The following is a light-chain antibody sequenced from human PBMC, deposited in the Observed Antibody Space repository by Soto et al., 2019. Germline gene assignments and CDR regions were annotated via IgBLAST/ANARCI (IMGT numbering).Light chain of an antibody. CDR1: QSLVHSDGNVY. Sequence: DVVMTQTPRSLSVTPGQPASISCKSSQSLVHSDGNVYFYWYVQKPGQPPQLLIYEVSKRFSGVPDRFSARGSATEFTLKISRVEAYDVGVYYCMQSIQLPLYTFGQGTKLEIK. CDR2: EVS. CDR3: MQSIQLPLYT. J-gene: IGKJ2*01. V-gene: IGKV2D-29*01.